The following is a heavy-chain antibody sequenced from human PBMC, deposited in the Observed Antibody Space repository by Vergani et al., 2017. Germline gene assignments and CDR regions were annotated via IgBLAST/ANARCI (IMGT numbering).Heavy chain of an antibody. CDR3: AKDRRGGSGSYVDY. J-gene: IGHJ4*02. Sequence: EVQLLESGGGLVQPGGSLRLSCAASGFTFSSYAMRWVRQAPGKGLEWVSAISGSGGSTYYADSVKGRFTISRDNSKNTLYLQMNSLRAEDTAVYYCAKDRRGGSGSYVDYWGQGTLVTVSS. CDR1: GFTFSSYA. V-gene: IGHV3-23*01. D-gene: IGHD3-10*01. CDR2: ISGSGGST.